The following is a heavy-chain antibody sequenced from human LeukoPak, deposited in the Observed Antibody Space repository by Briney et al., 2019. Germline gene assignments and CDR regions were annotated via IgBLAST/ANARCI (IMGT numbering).Heavy chain of an antibody. CDR1: GFTFSSYA. D-gene: IGHD1-26*01. Sequence: GGSLRLSCAASGFTFSSYATSWVRQAPGKGLEWVSAISGSGGSTYYADSVKGRFTISRDNSKNTLYLQMNSPRAEDTAVYYCARGRGSYWDYWGQGTLVTVSS. CDR2: ISGSGGST. V-gene: IGHV3-23*01. CDR3: ARGRGSYWDY. J-gene: IGHJ4*02.